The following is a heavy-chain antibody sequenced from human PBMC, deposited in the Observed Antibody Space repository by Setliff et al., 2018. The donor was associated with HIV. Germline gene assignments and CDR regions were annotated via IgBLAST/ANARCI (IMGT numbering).Heavy chain of an antibody. V-gene: IGHV3-48*04. CDR2: ISSSGSTI. J-gene: IGHJ6*02. D-gene: IGHD4-4*01. Sequence: GGSLRLSCAASGFVFSDHSFHWVRQAPGKGLEWLSYISSSGSTIYYADSVKGRFIISRDNAKNSLNLQMNSLRAEDTAVYYCARWGYSRDGMDVWGQGTTVTVSS. CDR1: GFVFSDHS. CDR3: ARWGYSRDGMDV.